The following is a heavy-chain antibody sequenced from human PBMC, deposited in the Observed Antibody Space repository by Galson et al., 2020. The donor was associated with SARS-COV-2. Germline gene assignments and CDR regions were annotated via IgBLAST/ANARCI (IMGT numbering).Heavy chain of an antibody. D-gene: IGHD1-26*01. CDR2: ISYDGSNQ. J-gene: IGHJ5*02. CDR1: GFTFGAYA. CDR3: AREGLGGSYFAAS. Sequence: GGSLRLSCAGSGFTFGAYAIHWVRQAPGKGLEWLGVISYDGSNQYYPDSAKGRFTISRDNSKNTMYLQMNSLRSEDTALYYCAREGLGGSYFAASWGQGTLVTVSS. V-gene: IGHV3-30*04.